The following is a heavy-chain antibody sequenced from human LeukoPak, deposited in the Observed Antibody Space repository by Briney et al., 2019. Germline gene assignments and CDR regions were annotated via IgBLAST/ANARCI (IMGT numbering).Heavy chain of an antibody. CDR2: ISAYNGNT. CDR1: GGTFSSYA. V-gene: IGHV1-18*01. D-gene: IGHD3-9*01. J-gene: IGHJ4*02. CDR3: AKGGYDILTGYDSPSDY. Sequence: ASVKVSCKASGGTFSSYAISWVRQAPGQGLEWMGWISAYNGNTNYAQKLQGRVTMTTDTSTSTAYMELRSLRSDDTAVYYCAKGGYDILTGYDSPSDYWGQGTLVTVSS.